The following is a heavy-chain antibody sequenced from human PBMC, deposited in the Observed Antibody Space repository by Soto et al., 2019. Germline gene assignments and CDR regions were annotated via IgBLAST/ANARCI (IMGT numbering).Heavy chain of an antibody. CDR3: ARKRWASYYFDY. V-gene: IGHV3-66*01. CDR2: IYSGGST. J-gene: IGHJ4*02. CDR1: GFTVSSNY. Sequence: GGSLRLSCAASGFTVSSNYMSWVRQAPGKGLEWVSVIYSGGSTYYADSVKGRFPISRANSKNTLYLQMNSLRAEDTAVYYCARKRWASYYFDYWGQGTLVTVSS.